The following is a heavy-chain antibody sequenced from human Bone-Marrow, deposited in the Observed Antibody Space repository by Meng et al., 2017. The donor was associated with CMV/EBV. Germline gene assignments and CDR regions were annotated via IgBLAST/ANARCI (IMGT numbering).Heavy chain of an antibody. D-gene: IGHD2-15*01. CDR2: ISSSVSTI. Sequence: GGSLRLSCAASGFTVSSNYMSWVRQAPGKGLEWVAYISSSVSTIYYVDSVKGRFTISRDNAKNSLYLQMNSLRAEDTSVYYCARGGFCSGGLCYHLNAFDIWGQGTMVTVSS. V-gene: IGHV3-11*04. J-gene: IGHJ3*02. CDR1: GFTVSSNY. CDR3: ARGGFCSGGLCYHLNAFDI.